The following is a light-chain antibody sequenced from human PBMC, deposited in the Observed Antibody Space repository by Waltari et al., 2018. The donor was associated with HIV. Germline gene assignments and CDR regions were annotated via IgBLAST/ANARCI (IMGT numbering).Light chain of an antibody. CDR3: CSYAGSYKYI. V-gene: IGLV2-11*01. CDR2: DVT. Sequence: QYALTQPRSVSGSPGQSVTISCTGTSSDVGGYSYVSWYQQHPAKAPKVLIYDVTKRPSGAPDRFSGSKSGNTASLTISGLQAEDEADYYCCSYAGSYKYILGSGTKVTVL. CDR1: SSDVGGYSY. J-gene: IGLJ1*01.